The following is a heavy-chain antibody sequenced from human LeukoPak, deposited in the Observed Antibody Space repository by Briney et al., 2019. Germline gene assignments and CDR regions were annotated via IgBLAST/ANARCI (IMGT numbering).Heavy chain of an antibody. D-gene: IGHD2-15*01. CDR1: GFTFSSYA. CDR3: AKVAAAAPQRLWVIDY. CDR2: ISGRGGST. Sequence: PGGSLRLSSAASGFTFSSYAMSWVRQAAGKGLEWVSAISGRGGSTYYADSVKGLFTISRDNSKKTLYLQMNSLIADDTAVYYCAKVAAAAPQRLWVIDYCGQGTLVTVSS. V-gene: IGHV3-23*01. J-gene: IGHJ4*02.